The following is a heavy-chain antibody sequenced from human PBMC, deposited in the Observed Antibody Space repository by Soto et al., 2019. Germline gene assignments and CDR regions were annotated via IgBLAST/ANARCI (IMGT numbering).Heavy chain of an antibody. CDR2: ISHSGST. V-gene: IGHV4-39*01. J-gene: IGHJ6*03. Sequence: SGTLSLTCTIACSSIPNNNAYWVWIRQPPGKGLEWIGTISHSGSTYYSPSLKSRVTISMDTSKNQFSLKMNCVNAADTTVYYCARQSSLSAYYMDVWGKGTTVT. CDR3: ARQSSLSAYYMDV. CDR1: CSSIPNNNAY.